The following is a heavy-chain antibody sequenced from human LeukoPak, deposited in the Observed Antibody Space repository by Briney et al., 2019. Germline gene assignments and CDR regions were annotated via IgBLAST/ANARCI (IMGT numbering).Heavy chain of an antibody. Sequence: PSETLSLTCTVSGGFVSSNYWSWIRQPPGRGLEWIGYLYYSGSTNYNPSLKSRVTISEDTSKNQFSLKLTSVTAADTAVYYCARGGARLYGMDVWGQGTKVTVSS. J-gene: IGHJ6*02. CDR1: GGFVSSNY. V-gene: IGHV4-59*02. CDR2: LYYSGST. CDR3: ARGGARLYGMDV. D-gene: IGHD4/OR15-4a*01.